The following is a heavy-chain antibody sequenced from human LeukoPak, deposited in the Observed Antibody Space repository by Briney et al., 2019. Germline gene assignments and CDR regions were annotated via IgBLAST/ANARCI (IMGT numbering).Heavy chain of an antibody. CDR2: MNPNSGNT. D-gene: IGHD2-2*02. CDR3: ARGNSGVPAAIRFVWHAPGNWFDP. CDR1: GYTFTSYD. Sequence: GASVKVSCKASGYTFTSYDINWVRQAIGQGLEWMGWMNPNSGNTGYAQKFQGRVTMTRNTSISTAYMELSSLRSEDTAVYYCARGNSGVPAAIRFVWHAPGNWFDPWGQGTLVTVSS. V-gene: IGHV1-8*01. J-gene: IGHJ5*02.